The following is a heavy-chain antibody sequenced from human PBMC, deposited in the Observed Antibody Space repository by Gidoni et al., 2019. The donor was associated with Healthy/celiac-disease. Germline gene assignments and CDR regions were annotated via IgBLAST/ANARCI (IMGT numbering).Heavy chain of an antibody. V-gene: IGHV4-38-2*02. CDR3: ARYRWDSSGYFFSYFDL. D-gene: IGHD3-22*01. J-gene: IGHJ2*01. CDR1: GYSISSDYY. Sequence: QVTLQESGPGLEKPSETLSLTCTVCGYSISSDYYLGWIRQHPGKGLAWIGSIYHSGSTYYNPSLQRRVTISVDSSTNPFSLKLSSVTAADTAVYYCARYRWDSSGYFFSYFDLWGRGTLVTVSS. CDR2: IYHSGST.